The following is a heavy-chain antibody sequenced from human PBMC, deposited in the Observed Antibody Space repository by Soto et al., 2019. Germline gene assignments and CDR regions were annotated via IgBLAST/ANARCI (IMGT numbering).Heavy chain of an antibody. Sequence: SETLSLTCTVSGGSISSYYWSWIRQPPGKGLYWIGYFYYSGRTNYNPSLKSRVTISLDTSKNQFSLKLSSVTAADTAVYYCARAFNYYDSSGYYFDAFDIWGQGTMVTVSS. V-gene: IGHV4-59*01. CDR1: GGSISSYY. J-gene: IGHJ3*02. D-gene: IGHD3-22*01. CDR2: FYYSGRT. CDR3: ARAFNYYDSSGYYFDAFDI.